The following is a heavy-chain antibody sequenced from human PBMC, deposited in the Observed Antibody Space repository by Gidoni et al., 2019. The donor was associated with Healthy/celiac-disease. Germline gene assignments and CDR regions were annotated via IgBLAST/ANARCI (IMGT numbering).Heavy chain of an antibody. D-gene: IGHD3-22*01. CDR1: GGTFSSYS. Sequence: QVQPVQSGAEVTKPGSSVKVSCKASGGTFSSYSISWGRQAPGQGPEWMGGIIPIFGTANYAQKFQGRVKITADKSASTAYVELSSLRSEDTALYYCARADYYDSSGYFGFNWFDPWGQGTLVTVSS. V-gene: IGHV1-69*06. CDR3: ARADYYDSSGYFGFNWFDP. CDR2: IIPIFGTA. J-gene: IGHJ5*02.